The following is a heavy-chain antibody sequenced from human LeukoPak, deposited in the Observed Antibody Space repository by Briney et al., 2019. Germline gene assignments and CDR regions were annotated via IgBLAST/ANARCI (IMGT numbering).Heavy chain of an antibody. D-gene: IGHD6-25*01. V-gene: IGHV3-21*01. CDR2: ISSSSSYI. Sequence: PGGSLRLSCAASGFTFSSYSMNWVRQAPGKGLEWVSSISSSSSYIYYADSVKGRFTISRDNAKNSLYLQMNSLRAEDTAVYYCARDGAAGVGIWSDQDYGMDVWGQGTTVTVSS. J-gene: IGHJ6*02. CDR3: ARDGAAGVGIWSDQDYGMDV. CDR1: GFTFSSYS.